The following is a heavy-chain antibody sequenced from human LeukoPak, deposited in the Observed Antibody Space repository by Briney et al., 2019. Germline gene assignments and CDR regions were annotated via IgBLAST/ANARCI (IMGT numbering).Heavy chain of an antibody. J-gene: IGHJ6*03. V-gene: IGHV3-23*01. Sequence: GGSPRLSCAASGFPFSNFAMSWVRQAPGKGLEWVSTISGGGDNTYFADSVKGRFTISRDNSKNTLFLQMVSLRAEDTAVYYCAKFEGALLGNYYMDVWGKGTTVTVSS. CDR2: ISGGGDNT. CDR1: GFPFSNFA. CDR3: AKFEGALLGNYYMDV.